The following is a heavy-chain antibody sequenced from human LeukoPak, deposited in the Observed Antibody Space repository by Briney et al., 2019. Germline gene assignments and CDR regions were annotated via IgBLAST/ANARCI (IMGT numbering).Heavy chain of an antibody. J-gene: IGHJ4*02. CDR2: ISSSSNKI. V-gene: IGHV3-48*02. D-gene: IGHD3-3*01. Sequence: GGSLRLSCAASGFTFSGYSMNWVRQAPGKGLEGVSYISSSSNKIYYADSMKGRFITSRDNAKNSLYLQMNSLRDEDTAVYYCARSGLRFLELLDYWGQGTLVTVSS. CDR1: GFTFSGYS. CDR3: ARSGLRFLELLDY.